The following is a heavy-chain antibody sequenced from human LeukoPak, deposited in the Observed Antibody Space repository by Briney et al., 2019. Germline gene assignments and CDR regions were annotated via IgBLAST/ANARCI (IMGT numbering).Heavy chain of an antibody. Sequence: GGFLRLSCAASGFTFSDHYMDWIRQAPGKGLEWVARIRNKANSYSTEYAASVEGRFTISRDDSKSSLFLQMNTLKTEDTAVYYCARYQLPVRYFDFWGQGTLLTVSS. CDR1: GFTFSDHY. D-gene: IGHD2-2*01. CDR3: ARYQLPVRYFDF. V-gene: IGHV3-72*01. CDR2: IRNKANSYST. J-gene: IGHJ4*02.